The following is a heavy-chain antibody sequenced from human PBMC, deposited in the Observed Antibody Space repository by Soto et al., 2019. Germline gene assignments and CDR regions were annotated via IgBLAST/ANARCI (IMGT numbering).Heavy chain of an antibody. J-gene: IGHJ6*02. CDR2: ISYDGSNK. D-gene: IGHD1-7*01. CDR1: GFTFSSYG. CDR3: AKDAARYNWNYGYGMDV. Sequence: PGGSLRLSCAASGFTFSSYGMHWVRQAPGKGLEWVAVISYDGSNKYYADSVKGRFTISRDNSKNTLYLQMNSLRAEDTAVYYCAKDAARYNWNYGYGMDVWGQGTTVTVSS. V-gene: IGHV3-30*18.